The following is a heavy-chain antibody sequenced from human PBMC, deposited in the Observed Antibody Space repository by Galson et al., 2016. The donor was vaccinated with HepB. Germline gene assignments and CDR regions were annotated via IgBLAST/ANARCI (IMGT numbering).Heavy chain of an antibody. CDR2: ISVHNGNT. CDR1: GYAFNHYG. D-gene: IGHD1-26*01. Sequence: SVKVSCKASGYAFNHYGITWVRQAPGQGLEWMGWISVHNGNTNYAQKFQGRVTMTTDPVTSTAYMELRSLRSDDTAVYYCARGGGRGGSDYWGQGTLVTVTS. J-gene: IGHJ4*02. V-gene: IGHV1-18*01. CDR3: ARGGGRGGSDY.